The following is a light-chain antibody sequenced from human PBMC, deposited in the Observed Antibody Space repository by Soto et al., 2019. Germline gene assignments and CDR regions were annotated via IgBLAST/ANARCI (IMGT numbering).Light chain of an antibody. Sequence: EIVLTQSPGTLFLSPGERVTLSCRASQSLSGNYLAWYQQKPGQAPRFLIYSASNRAAGIPDRFSGGGSGTDFALTINRLEPEDFAVYYCQQYGTSPITFGQGTRLEIK. CDR2: SAS. J-gene: IGKJ5*01. CDR3: QQYGTSPIT. V-gene: IGKV3-20*01. CDR1: QSLSGNY.